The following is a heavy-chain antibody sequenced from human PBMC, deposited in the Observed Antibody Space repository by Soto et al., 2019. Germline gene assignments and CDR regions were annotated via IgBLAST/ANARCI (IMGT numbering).Heavy chain of an antibody. D-gene: IGHD3-3*01. Sequence: SVKVSCKASGGTFSSYSISWVRQAPGQGLEWMGGIIPILGTVQYAQMFQGRLTITADESTSTAYMELSRLKSDDTAVYYCATRVAISGVVISWFDPWGRGTLVTVSS. CDR2: IIPILGTV. CDR3: ATRVAISGVVISWFDP. CDR1: GGTFSSYS. V-gene: IGHV1-69*13. J-gene: IGHJ5*01.